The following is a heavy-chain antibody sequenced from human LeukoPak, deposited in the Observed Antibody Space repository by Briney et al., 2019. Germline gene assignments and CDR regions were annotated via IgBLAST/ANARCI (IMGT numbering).Heavy chain of an antibody. CDR1: GYSISSGYY. J-gene: IGHJ2*01. D-gene: IGHD1-26*01. CDR3: ARVPIMGSGTYPNWYFDL. Sequence: SETLSLTCAVSGYSISSGYYWAWIRQPPGKGLEYIGSIYRSGNSYYNPSLKSRVAISVDTSKNQFSLKLSSVTAADTAVYHCARVPIMGSGTYPNWYFDLWGRGTLVTVSS. CDR2: IYRSGNS. V-gene: IGHV4-38-2*01.